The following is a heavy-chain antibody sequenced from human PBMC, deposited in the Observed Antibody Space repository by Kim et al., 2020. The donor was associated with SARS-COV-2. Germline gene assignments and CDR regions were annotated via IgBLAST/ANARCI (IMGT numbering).Heavy chain of an antibody. V-gene: IGHV1-8*01. J-gene: IGHJ5*02. D-gene: IGHD3-3*01. Sequence: ASVKVSCKAAGYTFSAYEVNWVRQATGQGLEWMGWMNPNTGDSVYAQKFQGRVTMTRDTSTNTAFMELSSLTSEDTAVYYCARDRNYEGVDPWGQGTLV. CDR3: ARDRNYEGVDP. CDR2: MNPNTGDS. CDR1: GYTFSAYE.